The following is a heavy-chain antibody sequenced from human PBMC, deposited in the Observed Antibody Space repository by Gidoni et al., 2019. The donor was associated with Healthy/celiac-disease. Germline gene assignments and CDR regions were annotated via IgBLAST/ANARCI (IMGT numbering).Heavy chain of an antibody. D-gene: IGHD5-18*01. V-gene: IGHV5-51*01. CDR1: GYSFTSYW. CDR3: ARHEDTARFSYGMDV. J-gene: IGHJ6*02. Sequence: EVQLVQSGAEVKKPGEYLKISCKGSGYSFTSYWIGWVRQMPGKGMEWMGIIYPGDSDTRYSPSFQGQVTIAADKSISTAYLQWSSLKASDTAMYYCARHEDTARFSYGMDVWGQGTTVTVSS. CDR2: IYPGDSDT.